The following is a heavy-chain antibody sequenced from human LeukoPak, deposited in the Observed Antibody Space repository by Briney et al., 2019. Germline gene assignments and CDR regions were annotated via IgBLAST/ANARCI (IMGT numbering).Heavy chain of an antibody. V-gene: IGHV4-59*12. CDR3: ARVAGYCSSTSCYFDP. D-gene: IGHD2-2*01. CDR1: GGSISSYY. Sequence: SETLSLTCTVSGGSISSYYWSWIRQPPGKGLEWIGYIYYSGSTNYNPSLKSRVTISVDTSKNQFSLQLNSVTPEDTAVYYCARVAGYCSSTSCYFDPWGQGTLVTVSS. J-gene: IGHJ5*02. CDR2: IYYSGST.